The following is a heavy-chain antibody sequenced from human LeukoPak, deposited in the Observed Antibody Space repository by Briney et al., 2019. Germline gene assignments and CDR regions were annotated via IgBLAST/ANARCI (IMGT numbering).Heavy chain of an antibody. V-gene: IGHV4-38-2*02. D-gene: IGHD2-21*02. Sequence: SETLSLTCTVSGYSISSGYYWSWIRQPPGKGLEWIGEINHSGSTNYNPSLKSRVTISVDTSKNQFSLKLSSVTAADTAVYYCARIVVVTYYYYYYMDVWGKGTTVTISS. CDR1: GYSISSGYY. CDR3: ARIVVVTYYYYYYMDV. J-gene: IGHJ6*03. CDR2: INHSGST.